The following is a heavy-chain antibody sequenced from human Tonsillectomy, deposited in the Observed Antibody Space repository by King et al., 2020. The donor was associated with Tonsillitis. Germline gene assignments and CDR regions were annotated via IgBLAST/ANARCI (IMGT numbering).Heavy chain of an antibody. CDR2: IRISSSYI. CDR3: ARVRYDSRGYYYVDY. Sequence: VQLVETGGGLVKPGGSLRLSCAASGFTFSIYSMNWVRQAPGKGLERVSSIRISSSYIYYADSVKGRFTISRDNAKNSLYLQMNSLRAEDTAVYYCARVRYDSRGYYYVDYWGQGTLVTVSS. CDR1: GFTFSIYS. V-gene: IGHV3-21*01. D-gene: IGHD3-22*01. J-gene: IGHJ4*02.